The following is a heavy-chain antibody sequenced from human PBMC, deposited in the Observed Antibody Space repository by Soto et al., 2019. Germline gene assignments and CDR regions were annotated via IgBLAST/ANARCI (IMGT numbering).Heavy chain of an antibody. CDR1: GGSISPYY. CDR2: ISNSGST. D-gene: IGHD3-10*01. V-gene: IGHV4-59*08. CDR3: ARQDGSRGHGYYFDS. Sequence: SETLSLTCTVSGGSISPYYWSWIRQTPGEGLEWIGHISNSGSTRYNPSLRSRVTVSVDTSKNQFYLNLTSVTAADMATYYCARQDGSRGHGYYFDSCGQGTLVTVSS. J-gene: IGHJ4*02.